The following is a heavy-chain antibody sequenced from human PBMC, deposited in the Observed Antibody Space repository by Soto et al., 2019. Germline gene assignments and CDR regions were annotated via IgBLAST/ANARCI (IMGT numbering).Heavy chain of an antibody. CDR1: GFTFSSYA. V-gene: IGHV3-23*01. CDR2: ISGSGGST. Sequence: GGSLRLSCAASGFTFSSYAMSWVRQAPGKGLEWVSAISGSGGSTYYADSVKGRFTISRDNAKNSLYLQMNTLRPEDTAVYYCAGGDSGSFDSWGQGTLVTVSS. CDR3: AGGDSGSFDS. J-gene: IGHJ4*02. D-gene: IGHD3-16*01.